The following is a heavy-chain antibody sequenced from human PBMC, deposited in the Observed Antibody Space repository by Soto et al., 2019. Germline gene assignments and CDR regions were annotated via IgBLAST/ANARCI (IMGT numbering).Heavy chain of an antibody. CDR3: ANGPVPSSGWYLPPADESDY. CDR2: ISYDGSNK. CDR1: GFTFSSYG. Sequence: QVQLVESGGGVVQPGRSLRLSCAASGFTFSSYGMHWVRQAPGKGLEWVAVISYDGSNKYYADSVKGRFTISRDNSKNTLDLQMNSLRAEDTAVYYCANGPVPSSGWYLPPADESDYWGQGTLVTVSS. V-gene: IGHV3-30*18. J-gene: IGHJ4*02. D-gene: IGHD6-19*01.